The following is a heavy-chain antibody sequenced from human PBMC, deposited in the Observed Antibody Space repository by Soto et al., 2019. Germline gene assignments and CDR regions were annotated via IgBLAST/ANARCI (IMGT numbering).Heavy chain of an antibody. J-gene: IGHJ4*02. V-gene: IGHV3-66*01. D-gene: IGHD6-19*01. CDR3: VRVDWAGSKRGYFDF. CDR2: IYNDGNS. Sequence: EVQLVESGGGLVQPGGSLRLSCAASGFSVSIKYMTWVRQAPGKGLEWVSVIYNDGNSYYADSVKGRFTISRDNSKNTLYLQMSSLRAEDTAVYYCVRVDWAGSKRGYFDFWGQGTLVTVSS. CDR1: GFSVSIKY.